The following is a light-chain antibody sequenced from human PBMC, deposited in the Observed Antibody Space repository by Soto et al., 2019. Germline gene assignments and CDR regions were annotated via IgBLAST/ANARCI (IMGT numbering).Light chain of an antibody. CDR3: QQSHDTPRT. Sequence: DIVMTQSPDSLAVSLGERATINCKSSQSILYNSNNKNYLAWYQQKAGQPPKLLIYWASTRESGVPDRFSGSGSETDFTLTISSLQAEDVAFYYCQQSHDTPRTFGQGTKVEIK. CDR2: WAS. CDR1: QSILYNSNNKNY. V-gene: IGKV4-1*01. J-gene: IGKJ1*01.